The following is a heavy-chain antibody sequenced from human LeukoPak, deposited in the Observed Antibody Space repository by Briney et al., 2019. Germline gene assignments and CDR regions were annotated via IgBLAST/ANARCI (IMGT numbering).Heavy chain of an antibody. CDR1: SGSISSSSYY. CDR2: IYYSGST. V-gene: IGHV4-39*01. CDR3: ARHQSYYYDYYMDV. J-gene: IGHJ6*03. Sequence: SETLSLTCTVSSGSISSSSYYWGWIRQPPGKGLEWIGSIYYSGSTNNNPSLKSRVTISVDTSKNQFSLKLTSVTAADTAVYYCARHQSYYYDYYMDVWGKGTTVTISS.